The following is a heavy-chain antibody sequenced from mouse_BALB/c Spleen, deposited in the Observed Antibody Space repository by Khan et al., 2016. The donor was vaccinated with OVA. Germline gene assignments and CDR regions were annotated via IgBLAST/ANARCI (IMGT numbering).Heavy chain of an antibody. V-gene: IGHV10-1*02. J-gene: IGHJ1*01. Sequence: EVQLVESGGGLVQPKGSLKLSCAASGFTINTYAMNRVRQASGKGSVWVARTRSKSNNYATYYAESVKDRFTISRDDSQSMLYLQMNNLKTEDTAMYYCVRPNWEKYWYFDVWGAGTTVTVSS. CDR1: GFTINTYA. D-gene: IGHD4-1*01. CDR3: VRPNWEKYWYFDV. CDR2: TRSKSNNYAT.